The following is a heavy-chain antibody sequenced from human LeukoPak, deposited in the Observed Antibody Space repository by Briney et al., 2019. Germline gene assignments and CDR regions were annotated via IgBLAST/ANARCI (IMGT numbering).Heavy chain of an antibody. CDR3: AKGAYYHGSGRYFDY. V-gene: IGHV3-23*01. CDR2: ISGSGGAT. CDR1: GFTFSSYA. D-gene: IGHD3-10*01. Sequence: PGGSLRLSCAASGFTFSSYAMNWVRQAPGKGLEWVSAISGSGGATYYADSVKGRFTMSRDNSKNPLYLQMNSLRAEDTAVYYCAKGAYYHGSGRYFDYWGQGTLVTVSS. J-gene: IGHJ4*02.